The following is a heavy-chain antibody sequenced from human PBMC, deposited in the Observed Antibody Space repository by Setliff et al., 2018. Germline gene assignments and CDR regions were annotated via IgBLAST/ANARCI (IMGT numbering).Heavy chain of an antibody. V-gene: IGHV4-59*01. J-gene: IGHJ5*02. CDR2: VYYSGAA. CDR1: GDSISAAS. CDR3: ARDFNGVGIVGATAGWFDP. Sequence: KASETLSLTCTVSGDSISAASIMAWIRQPPGKGLEFIGYVYYSGAAKYDPSLKSRVTMSVDTSKTQFSLKLNSMTTADTAVYYCARDFNGVGIVGATAGWFDPWGQGTLVTVSS. D-gene: IGHD1-26*01.